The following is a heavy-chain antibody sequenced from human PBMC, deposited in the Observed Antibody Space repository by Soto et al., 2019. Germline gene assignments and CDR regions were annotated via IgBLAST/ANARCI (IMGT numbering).Heavy chain of an antibody. D-gene: IGHD3-22*01. V-gene: IGHV3-23*01. CDR1: GFTFSSYA. CDR3: AKDLAMIVVVNYYFDY. CDR2: ISGSGGST. Sequence: GGSLRLSCAASGFTFSSYAMSWVRQAPGKGLEWVSAISGSGGSTYYADSVKGRFTISRDNSKNTLYLQMNSLRAEDTAVYYCAKDLAMIVVVNYYFDYWGQGTLVTVSS. J-gene: IGHJ4*02.